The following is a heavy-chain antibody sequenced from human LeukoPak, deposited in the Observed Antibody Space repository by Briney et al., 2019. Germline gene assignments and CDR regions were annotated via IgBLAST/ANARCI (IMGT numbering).Heavy chain of an antibody. V-gene: IGHV1-69*05. CDR2: IIPIFGTA. CDR3: ARTLWGPITMIVH. D-gene: IGHD3-22*01. CDR1: GGTFSSYA. J-gene: IGHJ4*02. Sequence: SVKVSCKASGGTFSSYAISWVRQAPGQGLEWMGRIIPIFGTANYAQKFQGRVTIITDESTSTAYMELSSLRSEDTAVYYCARTLWGPITMIVHWGQGTLVTVSS.